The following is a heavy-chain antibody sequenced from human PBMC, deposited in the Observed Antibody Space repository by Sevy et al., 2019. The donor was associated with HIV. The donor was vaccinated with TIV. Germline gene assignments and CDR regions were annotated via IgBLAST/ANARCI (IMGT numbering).Heavy chain of an antibody. D-gene: IGHD6-19*01. Sequence: GGSLRLSCAASGFTFSSYGMHWVRQAPGKGLEWVAVIWYDGSNKYYADSVKGRFTISRDNSKNTLYLQMNSLRAEDTAVYYCASPSPTPGIAVAGALGYWGQGTLVTVSS. V-gene: IGHV3-33*01. CDR1: GFTFSSYG. CDR3: ASPSPTPGIAVAGALGY. J-gene: IGHJ4*02. CDR2: IWYDGSNK.